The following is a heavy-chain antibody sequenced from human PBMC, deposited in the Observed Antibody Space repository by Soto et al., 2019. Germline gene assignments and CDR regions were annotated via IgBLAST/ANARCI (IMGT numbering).Heavy chain of an antibody. CDR3: ARVESSERDTAMAAASYYYSYYGMAV. Sequence: ASVKVSCKASGGTFSSYAISWVRQAPGQGLEWMGGIIPIFGTANYAQKFQGRVTITADESTSTAYMELSSLRSEDTAVYYCARVESSERDTAMAAASYYYSYYGMAVWGQGTTVPVSS. D-gene: IGHD5-18*01. J-gene: IGHJ6*02. CDR2: IIPIFGTA. CDR1: GGTFSSYA. V-gene: IGHV1-69*13.